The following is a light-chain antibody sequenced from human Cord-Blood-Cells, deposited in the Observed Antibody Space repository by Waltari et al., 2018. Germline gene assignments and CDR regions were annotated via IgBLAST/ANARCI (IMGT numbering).Light chain of an antibody. Sequence: SYELTQPPSVSVSPGQAPSIPCSGDKLEDKYAVRYQQKQAQSPVLVIYQDSKRPSGIPERFSGSNSGNTATLTISGTQAMDEADYYCQAWDSSTVVFGGGTKLTVL. V-gene: IGLV3-1*01. CDR3: QAWDSSTVV. J-gene: IGLJ2*01. CDR1: KLEDKY. CDR2: QDS.